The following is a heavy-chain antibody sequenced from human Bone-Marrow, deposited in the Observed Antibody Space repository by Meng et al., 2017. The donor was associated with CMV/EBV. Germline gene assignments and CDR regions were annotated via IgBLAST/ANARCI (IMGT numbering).Heavy chain of an antibody. CDR2: IIPILGIA. D-gene: IGHD3-3*01. J-gene: IGHJ6*02. V-gene: IGHV1-69*10. Sequence: SVKVSCKASGGTFSSCAISWVRQAPGQGLEWMGGIIPILGIANYAQKFQGRVTITADKSTSTAYMELSSLRSEDTAMYYCARHFTENDFWSGYSYYGMDVWGQGTTVTVSS. CDR3: ARHFTENDFWSGYSYYGMDV. CDR1: GGTFSSCA.